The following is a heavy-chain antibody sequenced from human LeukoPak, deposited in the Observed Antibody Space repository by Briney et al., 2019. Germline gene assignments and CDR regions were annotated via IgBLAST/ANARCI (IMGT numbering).Heavy chain of an antibody. CDR2: IYYSGST. CDR3: ARRDYDRVGGPYFDY. Sequence: PSGTLSLTCTVSGGSINSYYWSWIRQPPGKGLEWIGYIYYSGSTNYNPSLKSRVAISVDTSKNQFSLKLSSVTAADTAVYYCARRDYDRVGGPYFDYWGQGTLVTVSS. D-gene: IGHD3-22*01. CDR1: GGSINSYY. V-gene: IGHV4-59*08. J-gene: IGHJ4*02.